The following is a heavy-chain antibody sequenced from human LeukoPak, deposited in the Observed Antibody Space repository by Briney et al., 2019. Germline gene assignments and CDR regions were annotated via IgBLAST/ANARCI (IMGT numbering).Heavy chain of an antibody. Sequence: PGGSLRLSCAASGFTFSSYAMSWVRQAPGKGLEWVSAISGSGGSTYYADSVKGRFTISRDNSKNYLYLQMNSLRAEDTALYYCAKGTSSWHEFDSWGQGTLVTVSS. CDR3: AKGTSSWHEFDS. V-gene: IGHV3-23*01. J-gene: IGHJ4*02. CDR2: ISGSGGST. D-gene: IGHD6-13*01. CDR1: GFTFSSYA.